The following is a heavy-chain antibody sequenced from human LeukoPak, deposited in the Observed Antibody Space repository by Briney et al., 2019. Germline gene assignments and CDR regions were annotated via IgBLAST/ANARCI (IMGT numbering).Heavy chain of an antibody. V-gene: IGHV3-7*01. CDR3: ATPTAGTWHFDY. J-gene: IGHJ4*02. CDR2: IKQDASER. Sequence: PGGSLRLSCAASGFTFSSYWMTWVRQVPGKGLEWVANIKQDASERYYVDSVKGRFTISRDNAKNSLYLQMNSLRAEDTAVYYCATPTAGTWHFDYWGQGTLVTVSS. D-gene: IGHD1-1*01. CDR1: GFTFSSYW.